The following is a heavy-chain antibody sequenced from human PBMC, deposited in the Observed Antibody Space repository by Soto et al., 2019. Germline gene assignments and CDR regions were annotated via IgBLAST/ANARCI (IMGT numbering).Heavy chain of an antibody. D-gene: IGHD3-10*01. Sequence: ASVKVSCKASGYTFTSYYMHWVRQAPGQGLEWMGIINPSGGSTSYAQKFQGRVTMTRDTSTSTVYMELSSLRSEDTAVYYCARDRLNMVRGVNARPLPGWYYYGMDVWGQGTTVTVSS. J-gene: IGHJ6*02. CDR2: INPSGGST. CDR1: GYTFTSYY. V-gene: IGHV1-46*01. CDR3: ARDRLNMVRGVNARPLPGWYYYGMDV.